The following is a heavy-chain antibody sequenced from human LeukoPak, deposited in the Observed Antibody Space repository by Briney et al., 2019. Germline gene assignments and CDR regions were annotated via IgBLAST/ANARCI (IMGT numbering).Heavy chain of an antibody. CDR1: GFTFSTYV. Sequence: GGSLRLSCADSGFTFSTYVMSWVRQAPGKGLEWISTISGGGSSTYYADSVKGRFTICRDNSKNTLYLQMNSLRAGDTAVYYCAKRESSGKYFDYWGQGTLVTVSS. J-gene: IGHJ4*02. D-gene: IGHD6-19*01. CDR2: ISGGGSST. CDR3: AKRESSGKYFDY. V-gene: IGHV3-23*01.